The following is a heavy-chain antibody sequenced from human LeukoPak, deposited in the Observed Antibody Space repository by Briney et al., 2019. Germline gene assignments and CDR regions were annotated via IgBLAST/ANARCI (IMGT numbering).Heavy chain of an antibody. CDR3: ARALYRQHIVVVNAKNYWYFDL. CDR1: AFTFSDYY. J-gene: IGHJ2*01. V-gene: IGHV3-11*04. Sequence: GGSLRLSCAASAFTFSDYYMNWIRQAPGKGLEWVSYIGNSGTAIYYADSVKGRFTISRDNAKNSLNSLRAEDTAVYYCARALYRQHIVVVNAKNYWYFDLWGRGALVTVSS. CDR2: IGNSGTAI. D-gene: IGHD2-21*01.